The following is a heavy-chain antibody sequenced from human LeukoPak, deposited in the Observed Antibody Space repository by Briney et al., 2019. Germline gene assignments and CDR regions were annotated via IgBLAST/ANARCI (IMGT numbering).Heavy chain of an antibody. CDR2: ISSSGSTI. CDR3: GRGPKAGGPHHDMDV. J-gene: IGHJ6*02. CDR1: GFTFSDYY. V-gene: IGHV3-11*01. Sequence: GGSLRLSCAASGFTFSDYYMSWIRQAPGKGLEWVSYISSSGSTIYYADSVKGRFTISRDNAKNSLYLQMNSLRAEDTAVYYCGRGPKAGGPHHDMDVWGRGTTVTVSS. D-gene: IGHD2-15*01.